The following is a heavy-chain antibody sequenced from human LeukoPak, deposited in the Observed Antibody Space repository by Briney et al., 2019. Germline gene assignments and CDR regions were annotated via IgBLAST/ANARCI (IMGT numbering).Heavy chain of an antibody. CDR2: IYSGGST. J-gene: IGHJ3*02. Sequence: PGGSLRLSCAASGFTLSNYPMGWVRQAPGKGLEWVSVIYSGGSTYYADSVKGRFTISRDNSKNTLYLQMNSLRAEDTAVYYCAKDHVIGASNDAFDIWGQGTMVTVSS. CDR1: GFTLSNYP. V-gene: IGHV3-23*03. D-gene: IGHD1-26*01. CDR3: AKDHVIGASNDAFDI.